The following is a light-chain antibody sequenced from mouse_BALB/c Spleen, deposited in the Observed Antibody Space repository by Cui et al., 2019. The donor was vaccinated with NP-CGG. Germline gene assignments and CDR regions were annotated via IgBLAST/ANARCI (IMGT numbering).Light chain of an antibody. CDR2: GTN. CDR1: TGAVTTSNY. Sequence: QAVLPQESALTTSPGETVTLTCSSSTGAVTTSNYANWVQEKPDHLFTGLIGGTNNRPPGVPARFSGSLIGDKAALTITGAQTEDEAIYFCALWYSNHWVFGGGTKLTVL. J-gene: IGLJ1*01. V-gene: IGLV1*01. CDR3: ALWYSNHWV.